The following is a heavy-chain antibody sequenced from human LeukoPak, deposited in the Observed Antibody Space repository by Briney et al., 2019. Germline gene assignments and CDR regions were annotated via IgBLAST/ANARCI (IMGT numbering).Heavy chain of an antibody. D-gene: IGHD5-12*01. CDR3: ARDRVATINYFDY. J-gene: IGHJ4*02. Sequence: PSETLSLTCTVSGGSISSGGYYWSWIRQHPGKGLGWIGYIYYSGSTYYNPSLKSRVTISVDTSKNQFSLKLSSVTAADTAVYYCARDRVATINYFDYWGQGTLVTVSS. V-gene: IGHV4-31*03. CDR1: GGSISSGGYY. CDR2: IYYSGST.